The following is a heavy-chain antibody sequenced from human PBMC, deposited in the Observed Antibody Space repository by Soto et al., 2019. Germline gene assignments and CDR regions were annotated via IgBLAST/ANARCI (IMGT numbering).Heavy chain of an antibody. J-gene: IGHJ4*02. Sequence: QVQLVQSGAEVKKPGSSVKVSCKASGGTFSSYAVSWVRQAPGQGLEWVGGIIPIFGTANYAQKFQGRVTITAKESTSTAYMGLRSLRSEETVGHYCASGYSSSTSCYGIDYWGQGSLVTVSS. V-gene: IGHV1-69*01. CDR3: ASGYSSSTSCYGIDY. CDR2: IIPIFGTA. CDR1: GGTFSSYA. D-gene: IGHD2-2*01.